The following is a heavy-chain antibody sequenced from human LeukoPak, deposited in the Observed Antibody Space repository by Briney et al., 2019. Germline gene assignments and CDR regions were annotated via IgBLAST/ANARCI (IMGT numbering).Heavy chain of an antibody. CDR2: IYSGGST. CDR3: AKLSLYGDYVLNDY. CDR1: GFTVSSNY. J-gene: IGHJ4*02. V-gene: IGHV3-53*01. Sequence: GGSLRLSCAASGFTVSSNYMSWVRQAPGKGLEWVSVIYSGGSTYYADSVKGRFTISRDNSKNTLYLQMNSLRAEDTAVYYCAKLSLYGDYVLNDYWGQGTLVTVSS. D-gene: IGHD4-17*01.